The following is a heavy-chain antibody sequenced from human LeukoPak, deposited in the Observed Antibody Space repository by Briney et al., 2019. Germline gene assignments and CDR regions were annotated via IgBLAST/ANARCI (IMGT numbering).Heavy chain of an antibody. Sequence: GGSLRLSCAASGFPFISYGMHWVRQAPGKGLERVAVIWYDGSNKFYADSVKGRFTISRDSSKNTLYLQMNSLRAEDTAVYYCARVGCSGGSCPHHRDYFDYWGQGTLVTVSS. CDR2: IWYDGSNK. CDR1: GFPFISYG. J-gene: IGHJ4*02. V-gene: IGHV3-33*01. D-gene: IGHD2-15*01. CDR3: ARVGCSGGSCPHHRDYFDY.